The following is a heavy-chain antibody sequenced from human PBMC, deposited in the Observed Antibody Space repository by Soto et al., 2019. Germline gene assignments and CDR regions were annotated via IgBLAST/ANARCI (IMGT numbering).Heavy chain of an antibody. CDR2: INPSGDST. V-gene: IGHV1-46*01. J-gene: IGHJ3*02. Sequence: SVKVSCKASRYTFTIYYLHWVRQAPVQGLEWMGIINPSGDSTTYAQRFQGRVIMTRDTSTSTVYMELSSLRSEDTAVYYCARGFARGNNSPEIDAFDIWGQGTMVTVSS. D-gene: IGHD1-20*01. CDR1: RYTFTIYY. CDR3: ARGFARGNNSPEIDAFDI.